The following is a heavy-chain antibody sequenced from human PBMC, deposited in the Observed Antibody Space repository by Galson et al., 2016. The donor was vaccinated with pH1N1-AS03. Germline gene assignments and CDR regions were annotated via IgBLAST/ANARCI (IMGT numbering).Heavy chain of an antibody. Sequence: SLRLSCAASGFTFSGYSMSWVRQAPGKGLEWLSGISSDGSRTDYRDTVRGRFTVSRDNSKSTLLLQMNRLPAEDTAVYYCAKDRVYNDNMWVFYYWGRGTLVTVSS. J-gene: IGHJ4*02. CDR3: AKDRVYNDNMWVFYY. CDR2: ISSDGSRT. V-gene: IGHV3-23*01. D-gene: IGHD5-24*01. CDR1: GFTFSGYS.